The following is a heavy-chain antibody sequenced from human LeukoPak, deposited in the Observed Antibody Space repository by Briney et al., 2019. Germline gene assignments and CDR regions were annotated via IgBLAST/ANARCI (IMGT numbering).Heavy chain of an antibody. Sequence: GASEKLSCNASVYIFIGHFIHWVRHSPGQGLELLGCINTASDGTNSAQKFQGRVTMSRDTSTNTAYMELSSLTNDDTAIYFCARGIGVAGYFDYWGQGALVTVSS. J-gene: IGHJ4*02. CDR1: VYIFIGHF. CDR2: INTASDGT. CDR3: ARGIGVAGYFDY. V-gene: IGHV1-2*02. D-gene: IGHD6-19*01.